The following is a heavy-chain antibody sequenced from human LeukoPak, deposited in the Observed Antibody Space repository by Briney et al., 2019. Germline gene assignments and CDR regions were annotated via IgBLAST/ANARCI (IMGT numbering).Heavy chain of an antibody. CDR3: ARESRSQRYNWFDP. CDR2: VYDSAST. V-gene: IGHV4-59*01. J-gene: IGHJ5*02. CDR1: GDSISCYY. Sequence: SETLSLTCTVSGDSISCYYWSWIRQPPGKGLEWIGYVYDSASTNYNPSLKSRVTISEDTSKNQFSLKLTSVTAADTAVYYCARESRSQRYNWFDPWGQGTLVTVSS. D-gene: IGHD1-26*01.